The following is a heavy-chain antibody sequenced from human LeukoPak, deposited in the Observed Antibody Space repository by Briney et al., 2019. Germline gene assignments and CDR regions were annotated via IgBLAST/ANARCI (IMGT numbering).Heavy chain of an antibody. V-gene: IGHV7-4-1*02. J-gene: IGHJ4*02. D-gene: IGHD2-2*01. CDR1: GYTFTSYA. CDR3: ARGIVVPDP. Sequence: ASVKASCKASGYTFTSYAMNWVRQAPGHGLEWMGWINTNTGNPTYAQGFTGRIVFSLDTSVSTAYLQISSLKAEDTAVYYCARGIVVPDPWGQGTLVTVSS. CDR2: INTNTGNP.